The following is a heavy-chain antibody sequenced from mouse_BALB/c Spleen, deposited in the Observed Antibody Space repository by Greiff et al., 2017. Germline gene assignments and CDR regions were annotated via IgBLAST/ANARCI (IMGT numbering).Heavy chain of an antibody. CDR1: GYSITSDYA. CDR2: ISYSGST. Sequence: EVKLQESGPGLVKPSQSLSLTCTVTGYSITSDYAWNWIRQFPGNKLEWMGYISYSGSTSYNPSLKSRISITRDTSKNQFFLQLNSVTTEDTATYYCARYGNYSDYWGQGTTLTVSS. J-gene: IGHJ2*01. V-gene: IGHV3-2*02. D-gene: IGHD1-1*01. CDR3: ARYGNYSDY.